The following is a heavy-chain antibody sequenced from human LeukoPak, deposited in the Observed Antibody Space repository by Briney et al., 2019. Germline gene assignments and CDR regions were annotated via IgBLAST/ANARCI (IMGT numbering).Heavy chain of an antibody. Sequence: SETLSLTCTVSNYSISSDYHWGWIRQPPGTGLEWIGSIYHSGSSYYNPSLKSRVTMSVDTSKNQFSLNLSSVTAADTAMYFCARASGIQLWFSFDYWGQGALGTVSS. D-gene: IGHD5-18*01. CDR2: IYHSGSS. CDR3: ARASGIQLWFSFDY. V-gene: IGHV4-38-2*02. CDR1: NYSISSDYH. J-gene: IGHJ4*02.